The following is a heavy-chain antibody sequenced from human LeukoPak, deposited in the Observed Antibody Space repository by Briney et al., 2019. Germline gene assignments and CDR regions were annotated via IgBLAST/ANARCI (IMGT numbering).Heavy chain of an antibody. J-gene: IGHJ4*02. CDR3: AKDLSEAVAGFDY. CDR2: ISYDGSNK. Sequence: KAGGSLRLSCAASGFTFSSYGMHWVRQAPGKGLEWVAVISYDGSNKYYADSVKGRFTNSRDNSKNTLYLQMNSLRAEDTAVYYCAKDLSEAVAGFDYWGQGTLVTVSS. CDR1: GFTFSSYG. V-gene: IGHV3-30*18. D-gene: IGHD6-19*01.